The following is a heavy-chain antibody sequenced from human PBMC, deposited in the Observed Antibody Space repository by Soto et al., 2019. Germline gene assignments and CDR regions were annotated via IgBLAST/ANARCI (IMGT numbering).Heavy chain of an antibody. J-gene: IGHJ5*02. CDR3: ARDPHEFWTSYWFDP. D-gene: IGHD3-3*01. V-gene: IGHV1-18*01. Sequence: ASVKVSCKTSGYTFNTYGINWVRQAPGQGLELKGWISAYDGKTTYAEKFQGRVTLTTDTSTSTAYMELRSLRSDDTAIYYCARDPHEFWTSYWFDPWGQGTPVTVSS. CDR1: GYTFNTYG. CDR2: ISAYDGKT.